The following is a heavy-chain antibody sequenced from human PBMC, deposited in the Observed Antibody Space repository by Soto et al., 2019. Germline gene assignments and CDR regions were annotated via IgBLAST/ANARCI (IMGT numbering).Heavy chain of an antibody. CDR1: GFTFNNYA. V-gene: IGHV3-23*01. J-gene: IGHJ4*02. D-gene: IGHD4-4*01. CDR3: AKDSRDNNYDALDY. CDR2: IIPGGTTT. Sequence: PGGSLRLSCAASGFTFNNYAMSWVRQAPGKGLEWVSAIIPGGTTTYYADSVKGRFTISRDNSKNTLYLQMNSLRAEDTAVYYCAKDSRDNNYDALDYCGQGTLVTVSS.